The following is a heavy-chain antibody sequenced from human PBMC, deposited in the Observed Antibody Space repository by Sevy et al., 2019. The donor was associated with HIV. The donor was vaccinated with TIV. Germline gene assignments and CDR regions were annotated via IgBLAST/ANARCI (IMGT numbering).Heavy chain of an antibody. D-gene: IGHD2-2*01. CDR1: GFTFSRYW. CDR3: ARLGYCSSTSCPYYYYGMDV. Sequence: GESLKISCAASGFTFSRYWMSWVRQAPGKGLEWVANIKQDGSEKYYVDSVKGRFTISRDNAKNSLYRQMNSLRAEDTAVYYCARLGYCSSTSCPYYYYGMDVWGQGTTVTVSS. CDR2: IKQDGSEK. V-gene: IGHV3-7*01. J-gene: IGHJ6*02.